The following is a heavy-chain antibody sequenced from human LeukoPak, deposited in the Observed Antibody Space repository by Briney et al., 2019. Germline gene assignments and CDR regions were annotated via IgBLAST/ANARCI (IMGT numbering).Heavy chain of an antibody. D-gene: IGHD3-16*02. V-gene: IGHV3-7*04. CDR3: ARGELSLIGPFDI. CDR1: GFTFSNYW. J-gene: IGHJ3*02. CDR2: IKQDGSDK. Sequence: GGSLRLSCAASGFTFSNYWMSWVRQTPGKGLEWVANIKQDGSDKYYVDSVKGRFTISRDNAKNSLYLQMNSLRAEDTAVYYCARGELSLIGPFDIWGQGTMVTVSS.